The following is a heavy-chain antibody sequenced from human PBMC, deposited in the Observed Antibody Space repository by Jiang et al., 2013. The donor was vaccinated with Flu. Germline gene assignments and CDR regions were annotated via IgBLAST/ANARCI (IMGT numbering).Heavy chain of an antibody. CDR1: GDSVSSSSAG. CDR3: ARDRYYVRGDLAEDAFDI. CDR2: TYYRSKRYN. Sequence: QTLSLTCAISGDSVSSSSAGWNWIRQSPSRGLEWLGRTYYRSKRYNDYAVSVKSRITINPDTSKNQFSLQLNSVTPEDTAVYYCARDRYYVRGDLAEDAFDIWGQGTMVTVSS. V-gene: IGHV6-1*01. J-gene: IGHJ3*02. D-gene: IGHD3-16*01.